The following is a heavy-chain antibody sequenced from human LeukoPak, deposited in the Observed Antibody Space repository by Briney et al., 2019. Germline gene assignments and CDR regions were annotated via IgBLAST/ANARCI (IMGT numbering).Heavy chain of an antibody. V-gene: IGHV3-7*01. Sequence: GGSLRLSCAASGFTFSSYWMNWARQAPGKGLEWVANINQDGSGKYYVDSVKGRFTISRDTAKNPLYLQMSSLRAEETAVYYCARAFALGIWGQGTVVTVSS. CDR3: ARAFALGI. CDR2: INQDGSGK. CDR1: GFTFSSYW. J-gene: IGHJ3*02. D-gene: IGHD6-6*01.